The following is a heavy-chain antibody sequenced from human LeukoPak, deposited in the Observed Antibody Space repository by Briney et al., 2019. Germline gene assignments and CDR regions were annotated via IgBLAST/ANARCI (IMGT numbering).Heavy chain of an antibody. Sequence: SETLSLTCTVSGYSISSGYYWGWIRQPPGKGLEWIGSIYHSGSTYYNPSLKSRVTISVDTSKNQFSLKLSSVTAADTAVYYCSEIEMATVTIWGQGTMVTVSS. CDR1: GYSISSGYY. J-gene: IGHJ3*02. V-gene: IGHV4-38-2*02. D-gene: IGHD5-24*01. CDR2: IYHSGST. CDR3: SEIEMATVTI.